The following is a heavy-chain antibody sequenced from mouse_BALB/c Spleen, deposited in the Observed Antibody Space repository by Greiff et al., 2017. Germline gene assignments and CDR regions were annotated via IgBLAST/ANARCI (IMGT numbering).Heavy chain of an antibody. D-gene: IGHD2-4*01. CDR2: ISSGGSYT. Sequence: EVQVVESGGDLVKPGGSLKLSCAASGFTFSSYGMSWVRQTPDKRLEWVATISSGGSYTYYPDSVKGRFTISRDNAKNTLYLQMSSLKSEDTAMYYCAREGGLRRPFDYWGQGTTLTVSS. V-gene: IGHV5-6*01. J-gene: IGHJ2*01. CDR3: AREGGLRRPFDY. CDR1: GFTFSSYG.